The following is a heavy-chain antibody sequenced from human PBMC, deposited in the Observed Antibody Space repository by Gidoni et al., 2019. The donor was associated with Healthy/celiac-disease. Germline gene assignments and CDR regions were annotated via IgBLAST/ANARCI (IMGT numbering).Heavy chain of an antibody. CDR1: GYSFPTYW. V-gene: IGHV5-10-1*03. J-gene: IGHJ3*02. CDR3: ASYPYGYNWNAHDAFDI. D-gene: IGHD1-1*01. CDR2: IDPSDSDT. Sequence: EVQLVQSGAEVNKPGASLRLSCTGSGYSFPTYWISWVRQMPGKGLEWMGRIDPSDSDTNYSPSFQGHVTISADKSISTAYLQWSSLKASDTAMYYCASYPYGYNWNAHDAFDIWGQGTMVTVSS.